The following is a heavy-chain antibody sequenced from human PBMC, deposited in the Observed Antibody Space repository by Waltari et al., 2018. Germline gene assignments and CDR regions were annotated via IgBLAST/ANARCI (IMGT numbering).Heavy chain of an antibody. CDR2: IYHSGST. V-gene: IGHV4-31*03. J-gene: IGHJ4*02. D-gene: IGHD3-10*01. CDR3: ARARDYYGSGSYYD. CDR1: GGSISSGGYY. Sequence: QVQLQESGPGLVKPSQTLSLTCTVSGGSISSGGYYWSWIRQHPGKGLEWIGYIYHSGSTSSNPARKSRVTISVDRSKNQFSLKLSSVTAADTAVYYCARARDYYGSGSYYDWGQGTLVTVSS.